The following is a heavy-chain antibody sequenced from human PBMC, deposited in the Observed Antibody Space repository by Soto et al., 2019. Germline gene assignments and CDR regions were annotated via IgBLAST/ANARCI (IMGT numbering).Heavy chain of an antibody. D-gene: IGHD1-7*01. CDR3: ALELREDFDY. Sequence: WASVKVSCKASGYTFTSYAMHWVRQAPGQRLEWMGWINAGDGETKYSQKFQGRVTMTEDTSTDTAYMELSSLRSEDTAVYYCALELREDFDYWGQGTLVTVSS. J-gene: IGHJ4*02. CDR1: GYTFTSYA. CDR2: INAGDGET. V-gene: IGHV1-3*01.